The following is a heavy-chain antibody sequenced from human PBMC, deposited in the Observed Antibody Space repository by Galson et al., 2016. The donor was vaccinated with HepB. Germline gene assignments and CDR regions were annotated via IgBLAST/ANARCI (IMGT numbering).Heavy chain of an antibody. CDR3: ARVTVAGTGGFDP. CDR2: TYYRSKWYN. J-gene: IGHJ5*02. V-gene: IGHV6-1*01. D-gene: IGHD6-19*01. Sequence: CAISGDSVSRSGATWNWIRQSPSRGLEWLGRTYYRSKWYNDYAVSVKSRITINPDTSKNHFSLQLNSVTPEDKAVYYCARVTVAGTGGFDPWGQGTLVTVSS. CDR1: GDSVSRSGAT.